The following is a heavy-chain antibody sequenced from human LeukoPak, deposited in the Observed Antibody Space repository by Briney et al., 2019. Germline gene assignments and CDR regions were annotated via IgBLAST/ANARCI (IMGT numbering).Heavy chain of an antibody. Sequence: GGSLRLSCAASGFTFSSYEMNWVRQAPGKGLEWVSYISSSGSTIYYADSVKGRFTISRDNAKNSLYLQMNSLRAEDTAVYYCARSSITMVRGVIKSTTSWYHYYNMDVWGKGTTVTVSS. CDR1: GFTFSSYE. CDR3: ARSSITMVRGVIKSTTSWYHYYNMDV. J-gene: IGHJ6*03. CDR2: ISSSGSTI. D-gene: IGHD3-10*01. V-gene: IGHV3-48*03.